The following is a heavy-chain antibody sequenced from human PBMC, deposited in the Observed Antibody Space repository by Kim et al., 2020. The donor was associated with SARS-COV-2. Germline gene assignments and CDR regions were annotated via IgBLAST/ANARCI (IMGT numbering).Heavy chain of an antibody. CDR1: GGSISSYY. V-gene: IGHV4-59*01. J-gene: IGHJ4*02. D-gene: IGHD6-13*01. CDR3: ARQALAAAVTDFDY. Sequence: SETLSLICTVSGGSISSYYWSWIRQPPGKGLEWIGYIYYSGSTNYNPSLKSRVTISVDTSKNQFSLKLSSVTAADTAVYYCARQALAAAVTDFDYWGQGTLVTVSS. CDR2: IYYSGST.